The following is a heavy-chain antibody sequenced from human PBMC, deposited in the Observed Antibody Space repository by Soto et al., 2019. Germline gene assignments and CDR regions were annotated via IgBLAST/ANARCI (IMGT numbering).Heavy chain of an antibody. J-gene: IGHJ4*02. CDR2: ISGGAGDT. V-gene: IGHV3-23*01. Sequence: RRLSCAASGFAFSNYAMNWVRQAPGKGLEWVSAISGGAGDTYYADSVKGRFTISRDNSKNTLYLQMKSLRAEDTAVYFCAKSSRITLVRGVTDYWGQGTLVTVSS. D-gene: IGHD3-10*01. CDR1: GFAFSNYA. CDR3: AKSSRITLVRGVTDY.